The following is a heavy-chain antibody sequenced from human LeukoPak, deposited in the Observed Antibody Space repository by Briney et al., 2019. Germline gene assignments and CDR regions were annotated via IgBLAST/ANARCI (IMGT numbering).Heavy chain of an antibody. D-gene: IGHD2-2*02. V-gene: IGHV3-30*02. CDR2: IRYDGSNK. J-gene: IGHJ4*02. CDR1: GFTFSSYG. CDR3: AKDSCSSTSCYTFDY. Sequence: GGSLRLSCAASGFTFSSYGMHWVRQAPGKGLEWVAFIRYDGSNKYYADSVKGRFTISRDNSKNTLYLQMNSLRAEDTAVYYCAKDSCSSTSCYTFDYWGQGTLVTVSS.